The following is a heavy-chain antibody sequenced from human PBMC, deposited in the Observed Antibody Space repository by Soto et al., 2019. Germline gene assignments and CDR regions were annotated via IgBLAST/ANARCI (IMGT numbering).Heavy chain of an antibody. V-gene: IGHV1-69*08. J-gene: IGHJ4*02. D-gene: IGHD3-16*01. CDR2: IIPFLGVT. CDR3: ARDWESSVSTWSFGGW. Sequence: QVQLVQSGAEVKKPGSSVKVSGKSSGGTYSPNTINWVRQAPGQGLEWMGRIIPFLGVTNYGLKFQARVTITADKATNTACMELRGLRFEDTAVYYCARDWESSVSTWSFGGWWGRGTLVTVSS. CDR1: GGTYSPNT.